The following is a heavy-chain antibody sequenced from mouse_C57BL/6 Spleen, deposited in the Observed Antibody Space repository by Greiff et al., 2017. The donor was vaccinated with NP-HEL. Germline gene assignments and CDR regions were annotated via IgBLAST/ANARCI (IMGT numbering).Heavy chain of an antibody. CDR3: ARALYEYDGYWYFDV. CDR2: IDPSDSYT. D-gene: IGHD2-4*01. J-gene: IGHJ1*03. CDR1: GYTFTSYW. V-gene: IGHV1-50*01. Sequence: VQLQQPGAELVKPGASVKLSCKASGYTFTSYWMQWVKQRPGQGLEWIGEIDPSDSYTNYNQKFKDKATLTVDTSSSTAYMQLSSLTSEDSAVYYCARALYEYDGYWYFDVWGTGTTVTVSS.